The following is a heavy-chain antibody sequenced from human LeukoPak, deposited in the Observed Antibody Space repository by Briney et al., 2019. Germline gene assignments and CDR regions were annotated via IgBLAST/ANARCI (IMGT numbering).Heavy chain of an antibody. D-gene: IGHD6-19*01. CDR3: AKFISSGRRGGFDC. CDR1: GFTFSSYA. V-gene: IGHV3-23*01. Sequence: GGSLRLSCAASGFTFSSYAMSWVRQAPGKGLEWVSAICGSGGSTYYADSVKGRFTISRDNSKNTLYLQMNSLRAEDTAVYYCAKFISSGRRGGFDCWGQGTLVTVSS. J-gene: IGHJ4*02. CDR2: ICGSGGST.